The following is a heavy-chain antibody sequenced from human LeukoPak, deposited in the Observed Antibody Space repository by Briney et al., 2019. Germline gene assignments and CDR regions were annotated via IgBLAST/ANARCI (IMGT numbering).Heavy chain of an antibody. CDR2: IKQDGSEK. CDR3: ARENYYYDSSGYFPYYYYGMDV. J-gene: IGHJ6*02. CDR1: GFTFSSYW. D-gene: IGHD3-22*01. V-gene: IGHV3-7*01. Sequence: PGGSLRLSCAASGFTFSSYWMSWVRQAPGKGLEWVANIKQDGSEKYYVDSVKGRFTISRDNAKNSLYLQMNSLRAEDTAVYYCARENYYYDSSGYFPYYYYGMDVWGQGTTVTVSS.